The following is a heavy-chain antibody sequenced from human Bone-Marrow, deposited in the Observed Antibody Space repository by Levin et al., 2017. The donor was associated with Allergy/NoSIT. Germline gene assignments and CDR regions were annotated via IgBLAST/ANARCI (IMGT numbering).Heavy chain of an antibody. J-gene: IGHJ1*01. CDR3: AGGVGTTHFQH. CDR1: GGYISSYY. D-gene: IGHD3-16*01. CDR2: IYHSGST. Sequence: SQTLSLTCSVSGGYISSYYWSWIRQPPGKGLEWIAYIYHSGSTNYNPSLKSRVTISVDRTKKQFSLKLNSVTAADTAVYYCAGGVGTTHFQHWGQGTLVTVSS. V-gene: IGHV4-59*01.